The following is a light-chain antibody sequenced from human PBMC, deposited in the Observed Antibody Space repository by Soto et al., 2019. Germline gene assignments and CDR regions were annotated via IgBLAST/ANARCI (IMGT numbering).Light chain of an antibody. V-gene: IGLV7-46*01. CDR2: DTS. CDR1: TGAVTSGHY. Sequence: QTVVTQEPSLTVSPGGTVTLTCGSSTGAVTSGHYPYWFQQKPGQAPRTLIYDTSNKHSWTPARFSGSLLGGKAALTFSGAQPEDEAEYYCLLSYSGARAGVFGGGTQLTVL. CDR3: LLSYSGARAGV. J-gene: IGLJ3*02.